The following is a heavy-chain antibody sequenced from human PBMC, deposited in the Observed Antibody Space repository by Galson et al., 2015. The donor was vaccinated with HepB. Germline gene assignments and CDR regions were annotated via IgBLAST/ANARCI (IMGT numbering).Heavy chain of an antibody. V-gene: IGHV4-39*01. CDR2: IYFSGST. Sequence: SETLSLTCTVSGGSISSSSFFWGWIRQPPGKGLEWIGNIYFSGSTFYNPSLKSRVTISVDTSKNQFSLKLSSVTAADTAVYYCARHSPDLAAADYWGQGTLVTVSS. J-gene: IGHJ4*02. CDR3: ARHSPDLAAADY. CDR1: GGSISSSSFF. D-gene: IGHD6-13*01.